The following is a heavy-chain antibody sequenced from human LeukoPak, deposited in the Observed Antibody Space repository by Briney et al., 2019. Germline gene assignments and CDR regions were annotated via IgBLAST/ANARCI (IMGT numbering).Heavy chain of an antibody. Sequence: GGSLRLSCGASGFTFSDYAMHWVRHGPGKGLERVSGISSYSGTIAYADSVKGRFTISRDNAKNSLYLQMNSLRPEDMALYCCARGPPYGYGPFDSWGRGTVVTVSS. J-gene: IGHJ3*02. V-gene: IGHV3-9*03. CDR3: ARGPPYGYGPFDS. CDR2: ISSYSGTI. D-gene: IGHD5-18*01. CDR1: GFTFSDYA.